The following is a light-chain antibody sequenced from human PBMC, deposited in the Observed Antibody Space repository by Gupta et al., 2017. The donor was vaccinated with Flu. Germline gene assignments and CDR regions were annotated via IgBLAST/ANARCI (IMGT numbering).Light chain of an antibody. Sequence: DIQMTQFPSTLSASVGDRVTITCRASQSLRTWVAWYQQKPGKAPKPLIYAASALESGVPPRFSGYGSGTEFTLTISGLQPDDFATYYCQQYDSYSLTFGQGTRVEIK. CDR1: QSLRTW. J-gene: IGKJ1*01. V-gene: IGKV1-5*03. CDR2: AAS. CDR3: QQYDSYSLT.